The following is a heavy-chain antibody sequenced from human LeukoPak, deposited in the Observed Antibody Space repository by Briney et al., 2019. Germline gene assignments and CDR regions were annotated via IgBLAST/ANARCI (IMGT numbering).Heavy chain of an antibody. Sequence: GGSLRLSCAASGFTFSDYYVSWIRQAPGKGLEWVSYISSSGSTIYYADSVKGRFTISRDNAKNSLYLQMNSLRAEDTAVYYCARDSELGAFDYWGQGTLVTVSS. CDR1: GFTFSDYY. D-gene: IGHD1-26*01. V-gene: IGHV3-11*04. J-gene: IGHJ4*02. CDR2: ISSSGSTI. CDR3: ARDSELGAFDY.